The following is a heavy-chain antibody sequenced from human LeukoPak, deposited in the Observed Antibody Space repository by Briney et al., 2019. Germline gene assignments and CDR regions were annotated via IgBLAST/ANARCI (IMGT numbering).Heavy chain of an antibody. Sequence: PGGSLRLSCAASGFTFSSYGMHWVRQAPGKGLEWVAVISYDGSNKYYADSVKGRFTISRDNSKNTLYLQMNSLRAEDTAVYYCARWWRYCSGGSCYDYWGQGTLVTVSS. J-gene: IGHJ4*02. V-gene: IGHV3-30*03. CDR1: GFTFSSYG. CDR2: ISYDGSNK. CDR3: ARWWRYCSGGSCYDY. D-gene: IGHD2-15*01.